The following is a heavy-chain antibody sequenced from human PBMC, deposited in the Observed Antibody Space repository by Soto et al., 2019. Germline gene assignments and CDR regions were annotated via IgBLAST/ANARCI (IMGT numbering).Heavy chain of an antibody. CDR2: ISGSGGTI. V-gene: IGHV3-11*01. J-gene: IGHJ4*02. CDR1: GFTFGDFY. D-gene: IGHD6-19*01. Sequence: QVQPVESGGGFVKPGGSLRLSCAASGFTFGDFYMSWIRQAPGKGLEWVSYISGSGGTIYYADSVKGRFHISRDNAKNSLYLQMNSLRAEDTAMYYWGRTGKPSGWYYVPWGGQGTLVTVST. CDR3: GRTGKPSGWYYVPW.